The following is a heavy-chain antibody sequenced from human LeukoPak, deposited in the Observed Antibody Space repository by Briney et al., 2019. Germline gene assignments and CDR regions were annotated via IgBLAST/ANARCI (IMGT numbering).Heavy chain of an antibody. CDR1: GGSISSGSYY. Sequence: SETLSLTCTVSGGSISSGSYYWSWIRQPAGKGLEWIGRIYTSGSTNYNPSLKSRVPISVDTSKNQFSLKLSSVTAADTAVYYCARAITMIGGFDYWGQGTLVTVSS. V-gene: IGHV4-61*02. J-gene: IGHJ4*02. CDR3: ARAITMIGGFDY. D-gene: IGHD3-10*02. CDR2: IYTSGST.